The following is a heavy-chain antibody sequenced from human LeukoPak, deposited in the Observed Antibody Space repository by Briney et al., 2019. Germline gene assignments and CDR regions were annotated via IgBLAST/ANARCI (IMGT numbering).Heavy chain of an antibody. CDR1: GGSFSGYY. J-gene: IGHJ4*02. CDR3: ARVHYDYVWGSYRSRHFDY. D-gene: IGHD3-16*02. CDR2: INHSGST. Sequence: SETLSLTCAVYGGSFSGYYWSWIRQPPGKGLEWIGEINHSGSTNYNPSLKSRVTISADTSKNQFSLKLSSVTAADTAVYYCARVHYDYVWGSYRSRHFDYWGQGTLVTVSS. V-gene: IGHV4-34*01.